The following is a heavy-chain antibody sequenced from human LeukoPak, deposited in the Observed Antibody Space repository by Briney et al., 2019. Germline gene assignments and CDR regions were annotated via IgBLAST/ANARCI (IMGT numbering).Heavy chain of an antibody. Sequence: SETLSLTCAVYGGSFSGYYWSWIRQPPGKGLEWLGEINHSGSTNYNPSAKSRVTISVDTSKNQFSLKLSSVTAADTAVYYCARTVIVVVTPINYYYYYMDVWGKGTTVTVSS. CDR1: GGSFSGYY. CDR3: ARTVIVVVTPINYYYYYMDV. V-gene: IGHV4-34*01. D-gene: IGHD3-22*01. CDR2: INHSGST. J-gene: IGHJ6*03.